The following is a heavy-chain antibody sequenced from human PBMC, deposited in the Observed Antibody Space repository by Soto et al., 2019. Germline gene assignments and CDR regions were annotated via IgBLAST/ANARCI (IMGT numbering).Heavy chain of an antibody. J-gene: IGHJ4*02. CDR2: IYHSGRT. D-gene: IGHD3-10*01. V-gene: IGHV4-30-2*01. Sequence: SETLSLTCAVSGVSISNDDYSWSWIRQPPGKGLEWIGYIYHSGRTIYNPSLKSRVTISIDRSKDQFSLKLNSVTAADTAVYYWASDYTLRSYRFDYWGQGALVTVAS. CDR1: GVSISNDDYS. CDR3: ASDYTLRSYRFDY.